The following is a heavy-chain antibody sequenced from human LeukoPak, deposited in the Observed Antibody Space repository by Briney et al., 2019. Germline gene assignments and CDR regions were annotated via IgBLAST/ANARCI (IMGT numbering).Heavy chain of an antibody. J-gene: IGHJ5*02. CDR3: ARGSDSSGWTPQNWFDP. D-gene: IGHD6-25*01. Sequence: GGSLRLSCAASGFTFNIYGMNWVRQAPGKGLEWVSSISSSSSYIYYADSVKGRFTISRDNAKNSLYLQMNSLRAEDTAVYYCARGSDSSGWTPQNWFDPWGQGTLVTVSS. V-gene: IGHV3-21*01. CDR1: GFTFNIYG. CDR2: ISSSSSYI.